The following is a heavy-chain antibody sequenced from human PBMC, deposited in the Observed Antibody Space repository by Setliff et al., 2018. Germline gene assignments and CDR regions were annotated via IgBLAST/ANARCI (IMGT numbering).Heavy chain of an antibody. J-gene: IGHJ5*02. D-gene: IGHD2-2*01. CDR2: ISYSGTT. V-gene: IGHV4-59*08. CDR3: ARGYCSSPSCFFAGWFDP. Sequence: SETLSLTCTVSGASLRSNNWSWIRQPPGKGLEWIGYISYSGTTNYNPSLKSRVTMSVDTSKNQFSLKLDSVTAADTALYYCARGYCSSPSCFFAGWFDPWGQGTLVTVSS. CDR1: GASLRSNN.